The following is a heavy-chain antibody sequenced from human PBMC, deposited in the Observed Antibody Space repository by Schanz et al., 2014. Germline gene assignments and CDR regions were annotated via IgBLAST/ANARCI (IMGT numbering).Heavy chain of an antibody. CDR3: ARRRGEYYFDY. Sequence: VQLVESGGGLIQPGGSLRLSCAVSGFTVNTNYMSWVRQAPGKGLEWISSMYINSGSTQYADSVKGRFTISRDNSENTLHLQMNSLRIEDTAVYYCARRRGEYYFDYWGQGILVTVSS. CDR1: GFTVNTNY. D-gene: IGHD3-10*01. J-gene: IGHJ4*02. V-gene: IGHV3-66*03. CDR2: MYINSGST.